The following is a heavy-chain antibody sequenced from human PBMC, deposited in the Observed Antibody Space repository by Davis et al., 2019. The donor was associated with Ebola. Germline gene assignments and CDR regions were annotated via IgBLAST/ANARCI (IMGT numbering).Heavy chain of an antibody. V-gene: IGHV2-5*02. D-gene: IGHD2-2*01. CDR1: GFSLSTSGVG. J-gene: IGHJ6*04. CDR2: IYWDDDK. CDR3: AHSLSIVVVPAAMSYYYGMDV. Sequence: SGPTLVKPTQTLTLTCTFSGFSLSTSGVGVGWIRQPPGKALEWLALIYWDDDKRYSPSLKSRLTITKDTSKNQVVLTMTNMDPVDTATYYCAHSLSIVVVPAAMSYYYGMDVWGKGTTVTVSS.